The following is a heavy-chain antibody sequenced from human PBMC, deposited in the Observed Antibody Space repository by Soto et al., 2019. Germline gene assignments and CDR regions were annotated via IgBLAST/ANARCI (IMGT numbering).Heavy chain of an antibody. CDR3: VRGTAVARQHFAN. J-gene: IGHJ4*02. D-gene: IGHD6-19*01. CDR1: GFTFSDFG. CDR2: ISGDGSDK. Sequence: QVQLVESGGGVVQPERSLRLSCATSGFTFSDFGMHWVRRAPGKGLEWVATISGDGSDKYYAGSVRGRFTISRDNSKNALYLQMNSLRTDDTAVYYCVRGTAVARQHFANWGQGTLVSVSS. V-gene: IGHV3-30*03.